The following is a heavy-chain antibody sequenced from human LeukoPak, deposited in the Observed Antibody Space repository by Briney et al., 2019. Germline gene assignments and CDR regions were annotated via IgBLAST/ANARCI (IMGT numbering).Heavy chain of an antibody. J-gene: IGHJ1*01. Sequence: TSETLSLTCTVSGGSISSYYWSWIRQPPGKGLEWIGYIYYSGSTNYNPSLKSRVTISVDTSKNQFSLKLSSVTAADTAVYYCARVQILNDYGGNSGYFQHWGQGTLVTVSS. CDR3: ARVQILNDYGGNSGYFQH. D-gene: IGHD4-23*01. V-gene: IGHV4-59*01. CDR1: GGSISSYY. CDR2: IYYSGST.